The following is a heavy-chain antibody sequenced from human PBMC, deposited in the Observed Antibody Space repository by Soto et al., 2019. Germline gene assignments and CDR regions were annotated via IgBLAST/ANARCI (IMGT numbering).Heavy chain of an antibody. CDR3: ARKDGSVDY. CDR1: GYTLTELS. D-gene: IGHD3-10*01. Sequence: SVKVSCKVSGYTLTELSMHWVRQAPGKGLEWMGGIIPIFGTANYAQKFQGRVTITADESTSTAYMELSSLRSEDTAVYYCARKDGSVDYWGQGTLVTVSS. CDR2: IIPIFGTA. J-gene: IGHJ4*02. V-gene: IGHV1-69*13.